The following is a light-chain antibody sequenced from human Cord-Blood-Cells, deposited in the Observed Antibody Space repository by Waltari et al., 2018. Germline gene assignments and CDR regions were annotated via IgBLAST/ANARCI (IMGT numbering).Light chain of an antibody. V-gene: IGKV1-33*01. Sequence: DIQMTQSPSSLSASVGDRVTITCQASQDLSNYLNWYQQKPGKAPKLLIYDASNLETGVPSRFSGSGSVTDFTFTISSLQPEDIATYYCQQYDNLPITFGPGTKVDIK. CDR1: QDLSNY. J-gene: IGKJ3*01. CDR3: QQYDNLPIT. CDR2: DAS.